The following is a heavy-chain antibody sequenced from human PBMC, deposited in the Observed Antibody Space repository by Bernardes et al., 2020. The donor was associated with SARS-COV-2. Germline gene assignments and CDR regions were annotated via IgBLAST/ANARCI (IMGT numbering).Heavy chain of an antibody. D-gene: IGHD1-26*01. J-gene: IGHJ6*02. Sequence: GESLKISYKGSGYSFTSYWISWVRHMPGKVLEWVWIISPGDSDTRYSPSLQGQVTISADKSIATAYLQWSSLKASDTAMYYCARRGGSFQVYGMDVWGQGTTVSVSS. CDR3: ARRGGSFQVYGMDV. V-gene: IGHV5-51*01. CDR1: GYSFTSYW. CDR2: ISPGDSDT.